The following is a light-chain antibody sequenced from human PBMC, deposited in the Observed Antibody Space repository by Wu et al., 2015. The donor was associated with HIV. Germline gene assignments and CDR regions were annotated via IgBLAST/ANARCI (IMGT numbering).Light chain of an antibody. CDR1: QDISNN. CDR2: AAS. CDR3: QQLYGDPWT. V-gene: IGKV1-9*01. Sequence: DIQLTQSPAFVSTSVGDKVTITCRASQDISNNLAWYQQRPGTAPKLLIYAASTLQSGVPLSFSGRRSGTEFTLSISRLHPEDVATYYCQQLYGDPWTFGQGTKVESK. J-gene: IGKJ1*01.